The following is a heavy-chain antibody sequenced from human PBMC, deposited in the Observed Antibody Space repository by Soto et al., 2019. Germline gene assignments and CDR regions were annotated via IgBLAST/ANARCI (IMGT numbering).Heavy chain of an antibody. CDR3: TPLALKYSSGWYEFSD. V-gene: IGHV3-15*07. CDR1: GFTFSNVW. J-gene: IGHJ4*02. Sequence: EVQLVESGGGLVKPGGSLRLSCAASGFTFSNVWMNWVRQAPGKGLEWVGRIKSKSGGGTTDYAAPVRGRFTISRDDSKTTLYLQINSLKNDDTAVYYCTPLALKYSSGWYEFSDWGQGTLVTVSS. CDR2: IKSKSGGGTT. D-gene: IGHD6-19*01.